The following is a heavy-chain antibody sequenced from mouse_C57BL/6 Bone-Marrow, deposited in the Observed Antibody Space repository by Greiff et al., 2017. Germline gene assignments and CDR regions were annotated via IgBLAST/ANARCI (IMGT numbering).Heavy chain of an antibody. CDR3: ARGDYYGSSYYFDY. CDR2: ISYDGSN. Sequence: ESGPGLVKPSQSLSLTCSVTGYSITSGYYWNWIRQFPGNKLEWMGYISYDGSNNYNPSLKNRISITRATAKNQFFLKLNSVTTEDTATYYCARGDYYGSSYYFDYWGQGTTLTVSS. CDR1: GYSITSGYY. J-gene: IGHJ2*01. D-gene: IGHD1-1*01. V-gene: IGHV3-6*01.